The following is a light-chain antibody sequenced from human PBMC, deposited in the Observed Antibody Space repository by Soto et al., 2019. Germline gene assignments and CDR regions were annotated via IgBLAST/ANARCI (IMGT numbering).Light chain of an antibody. CDR2: DAS. CDR1: QSISSW. Sequence: DIQMTQSPSTLSASVGDRVTITCRASQSISSWLAWYQQKSGKAPKLLIYDASSLESGVPSRFSGSGSGTEFTLTISSLQPDDFATYYCHQYNGFSNTFGQGTKLEIK. J-gene: IGKJ2*01. CDR3: HQYNGFSNT. V-gene: IGKV1-5*01.